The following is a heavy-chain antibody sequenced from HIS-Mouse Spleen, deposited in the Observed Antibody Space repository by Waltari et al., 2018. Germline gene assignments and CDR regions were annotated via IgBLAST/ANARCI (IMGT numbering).Heavy chain of an antibody. CDR2: TCYRGST. V-gene: IGHV4-31*03. D-gene: IGHD3-3*01. CDR3: ARSPYYDFWSGYSDNWFDP. Sequence: QVQLQESGPGLVKPSQTLSLTCTVSAGSISSGRYYWSWIRQHPGKGLEWIGYTCYRGSTCYNPSLKSRVTRSVDTSKNQCALKLGSVTAADTAVYYCARSPYYDFWSGYSDNWFDPWGQGTLVTVSS. CDR1: AGSISSGRYY. J-gene: IGHJ5*02.